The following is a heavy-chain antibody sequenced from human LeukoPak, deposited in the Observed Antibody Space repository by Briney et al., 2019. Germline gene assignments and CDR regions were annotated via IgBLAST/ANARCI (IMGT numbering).Heavy chain of an antibody. Sequence: GECRKISCKGSGYSFTTYWIGWVRQLPGKGLEWMGIIYPGDSDTKYSPSFQGQVTISADKSVSAVYLQWSGLRASDTAFYYCARLFSSSSWFWGFDSWGQGTLVTVSS. V-gene: IGHV5-51*01. D-gene: IGHD6-13*01. CDR3: ARLFSSSSWFWGFDS. CDR1: GYSFTTYW. J-gene: IGHJ4*02. CDR2: IYPGDSDT.